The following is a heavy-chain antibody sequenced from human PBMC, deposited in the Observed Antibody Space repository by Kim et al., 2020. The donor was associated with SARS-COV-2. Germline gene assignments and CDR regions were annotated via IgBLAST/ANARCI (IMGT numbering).Heavy chain of an antibody. Sequence: ASVKVSCKASGYTFTNYAMHWVRQAPGQRLEWMGWINAGNGNTKYSQRFQGRVIITRDTSASTAYMELSSLRSEDTAVFYCARDAWELLGDYYGMDVWGQGTTVTVSS. CDR2: INAGNGNT. CDR3: ARDAWELLGDYYGMDV. J-gene: IGHJ6*02. CDR1: GYTFTNYA. V-gene: IGHV1-3*01. D-gene: IGHD1-26*01.